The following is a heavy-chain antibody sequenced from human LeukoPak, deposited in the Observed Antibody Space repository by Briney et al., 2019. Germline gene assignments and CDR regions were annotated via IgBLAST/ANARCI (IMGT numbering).Heavy chain of an antibody. J-gene: IGHJ3*02. CDR3: AKSNGYGLIDI. V-gene: IGHV4-39*07. CDR2: IFYSGST. D-gene: IGHD3-10*01. Sequence: SETLSLTCTVSSGSISTSNYYWGWVRQPPGKALEWIGNIFYSGSTYYSPSLKSRVTISLDTSRNQFSLKLNSVTAADTAVYYCAKSNGYGLIDIWGRGTMVTVSS. CDR1: SGSISTSNYY.